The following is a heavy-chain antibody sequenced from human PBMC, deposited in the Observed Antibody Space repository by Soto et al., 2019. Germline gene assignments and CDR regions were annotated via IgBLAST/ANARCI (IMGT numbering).Heavy chain of an antibody. CDR2: ISYDGSNK. Sequence: QVQLVESGGGVVQPGRSLRLSCAASGFTFSSYGMHWVRQAPGKGLEWVAVISYDGSNKYYAVSVKGRFTISRDNSKNTLYLQMNSLRAEDTAVYYCAKVPYYYDSSGYTDAFDIWGQGTMVTVSS. CDR3: AKVPYYYDSSGYTDAFDI. J-gene: IGHJ3*02. V-gene: IGHV3-30*18. CDR1: GFTFSSYG. D-gene: IGHD3-22*01.